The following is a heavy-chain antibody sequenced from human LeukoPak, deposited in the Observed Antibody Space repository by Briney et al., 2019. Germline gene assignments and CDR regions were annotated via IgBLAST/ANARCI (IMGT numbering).Heavy chain of an antibody. D-gene: IGHD6-13*01. V-gene: IGHV4-34*01. Sequence: SETLSLTCAVYGGSFSGYYWSWIRQPPGKGLEWIGEINHSGSTNYNPSLKRRVTISVDTSKNQFSLKLSSVTAADTAVYYCARLDSSSWYGGFDYWGQGTLVTVSS. CDR3: ARLDSSSWYGGFDY. CDR2: INHSGST. CDR1: GGSFSGYY. J-gene: IGHJ4*02.